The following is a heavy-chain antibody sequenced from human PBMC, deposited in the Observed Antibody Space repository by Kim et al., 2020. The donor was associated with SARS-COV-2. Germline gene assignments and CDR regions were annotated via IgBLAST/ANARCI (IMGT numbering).Heavy chain of an antibody. CDR1: GAPLSSVDFY. Sequence: SETLSLTCTVSGAPLSSVDFYWSWLRQPPGKALEWMGYISHTGSTFFGPPLKSRVILSVDTSKNQFSLKLTSVTAADTAVYYCARGFWGGYYGTNWFDP. CDR2: ISHTGST. V-gene: IGHV4-30-4*01. J-gene: IGHJ5*02. D-gene: IGHD3-3*01. CDR3: ARGFWGGYYGTNWFDP.